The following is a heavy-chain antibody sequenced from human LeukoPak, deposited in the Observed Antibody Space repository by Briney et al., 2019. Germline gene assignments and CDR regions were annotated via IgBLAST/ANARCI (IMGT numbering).Heavy chain of an antibody. CDR3: ARGWFGEFSIVYYYYGLDV. CDR2: IYSSGST. J-gene: IGHJ6*02. CDR1: GVSISKYY. D-gene: IGHD3-10*01. Sequence: SETLSLTCTVSGVSISKYYWNWIRQPAGKGLEWIGRIYSSGSTNYNPSLKSRVTMSVDTSKNQLSLRLTSVIAADTAVYYCARGWFGEFSIVYYYYGLDVWGQGTTVTVSS. V-gene: IGHV4-4*07.